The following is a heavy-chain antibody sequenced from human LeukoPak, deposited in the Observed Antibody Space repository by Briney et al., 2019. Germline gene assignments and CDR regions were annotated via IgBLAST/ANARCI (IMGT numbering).Heavy chain of an antibody. Sequence: PGASLRLSCVASGFTLSNYAMSWVRQAPGKGLEWVSAITGSGTNRYYADSLKGRFTTSRDNSKNTVFLQMNSLRHEDTAIYYCVIWGDYDVLTGYYVPDYWGQGTLVTVAS. V-gene: IGHV3-23*01. J-gene: IGHJ4*02. CDR3: VIWGDYDVLTGYYVPDY. CDR2: ITGSGTNR. CDR1: GFTLSNYA. D-gene: IGHD3-9*01.